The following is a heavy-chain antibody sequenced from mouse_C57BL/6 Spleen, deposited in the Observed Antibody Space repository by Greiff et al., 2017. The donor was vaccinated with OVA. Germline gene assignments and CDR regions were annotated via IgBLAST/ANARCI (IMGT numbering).Heavy chain of an antibody. J-gene: IGHJ2*01. D-gene: IGHD6-2*01. CDR2: IHPNSGST. V-gene: IGHV1-64*01. CDR1: GYTFTSYW. Sequence: QVQLQQPGDELVKPGASVKLSCKASGYTFTSYWMHWVKQRPGQGLEWIGMIHPNSGSTNYNEKFKSKATLTVDKSSSTAYMHLSSLTSEDSAVYYCAREAGSLNFDYWGQGTTLTVSS. CDR3: AREAGSLNFDY.